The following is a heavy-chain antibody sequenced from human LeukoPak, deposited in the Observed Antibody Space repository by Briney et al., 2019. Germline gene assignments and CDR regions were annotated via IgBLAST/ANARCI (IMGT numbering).Heavy chain of an antibody. Sequence: ASVKVSCKASGYTFTGYYMHWVRQAPGHGLEWMGWINPDSGGTNYAQKFQGRVTMTRDTSINTAYMELSRLRSDDTAVYYCARARAAAGKLRFDPWGQGTLVTVSS. V-gene: IGHV1-2*02. J-gene: IGHJ5*02. CDR3: ARARAAAGKLRFDP. CDR1: GYTFTGYY. CDR2: INPDSGGT. D-gene: IGHD6-13*01.